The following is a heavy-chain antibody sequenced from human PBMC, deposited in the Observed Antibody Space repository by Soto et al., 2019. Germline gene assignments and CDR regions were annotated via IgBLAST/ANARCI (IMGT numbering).Heavy chain of an antibody. CDR2: ISGSGGST. V-gene: IGHV3-23*01. Sequence: EVQLLESGGGLVQPGGSLRLSCAASGFTFSSYAMSWVRQAPGKGLERVSAISGSGGSTYYADSVKGRFTISRDNSKNTLYLQMNSLRAEDTAVYYCAKPSYCGGDCYYTFDYWGQGTLVTVSS. CDR3: AKPSYCGGDCYYTFDY. CDR1: GFTFSSYA. J-gene: IGHJ4*02. D-gene: IGHD2-21*02.